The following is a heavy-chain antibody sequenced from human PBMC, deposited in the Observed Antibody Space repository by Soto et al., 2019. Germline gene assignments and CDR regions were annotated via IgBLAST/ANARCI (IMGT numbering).Heavy chain of an antibody. CDR3: AIWGSVYALYDYGMGV. D-gene: IGHD3-16*01. V-gene: IGHV3-48*03. CDR2: ISSSGMTT. J-gene: IGHJ6*02. CDR1: GFTFSNYE. Sequence: EVQLVESGGGLVQPGGSLRLSCAASGFTFSNYEMHWVRQAPGKGLEWMSYISSSGMTTFYADSVRGRFTMSRDNAKNSLYLEMKTVRPEETGVYCCAIWGSVYALYDYGMGVWGQGTTVTDSS.